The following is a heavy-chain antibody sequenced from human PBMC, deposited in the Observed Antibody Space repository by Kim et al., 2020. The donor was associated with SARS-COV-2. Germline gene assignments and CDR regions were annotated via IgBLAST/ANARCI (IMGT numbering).Heavy chain of an antibody. V-gene: IGHV3-74*01. CDR3: AIIAAAGTRYYYYGMDV. CDR2: INSDGSST. J-gene: IGHJ6*02. Sequence: GGSLRLSCAASGFTFSSYWMHWVRQAPGKGLVWVSRINSDGSSTSYADSVKGRFTISRDNAKNTLYLQMNSLRAEDTAVYYCAIIAAAGTRYYYYGMDVWGQGTTVTVSS. CDR1: GFTFSSYW. D-gene: IGHD6-13*01.